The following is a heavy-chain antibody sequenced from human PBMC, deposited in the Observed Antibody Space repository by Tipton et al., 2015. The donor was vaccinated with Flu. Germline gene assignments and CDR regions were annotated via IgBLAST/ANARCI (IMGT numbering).Heavy chain of an antibody. CDR2: IYYSGST. CDR3: ACSPYSNGYYYPQIYYYYMDV. CDR1: GGSISSYY. Sequence: TLSLTCTVPGGSISSYYWSWIRQPPGKGLEWIGYIYYSGSTNYNPSLKSRVTISVDTSKNQFSLKLSSVTAADTAVYYCACSPYSNGYYYPQIYYYYMDVWGKGTTVTVSS. D-gene: IGHD5-18*01. V-gene: IGHV4-59*08. J-gene: IGHJ6*03.